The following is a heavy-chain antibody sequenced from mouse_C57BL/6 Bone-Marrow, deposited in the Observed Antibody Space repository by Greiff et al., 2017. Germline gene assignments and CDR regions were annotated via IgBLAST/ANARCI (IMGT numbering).Heavy chain of an antibody. D-gene: IGHD3-2*02. Sequence: VQLQQPGAELVRPGSSVKLSCKASGYTFTSSWMDWVKQRPGQCLEWIGNIYPSDSETHYNQKCKDKATLTVDKSTSTAYMQLSRMTSEDSAVYYCARVSSGSWFAYWGQGTLVTVSA. CDR1: GYTFTSSW. J-gene: IGHJ3*01. V-gene: IGHV1-61*01. CDR3: ARVSSGSWFAY. CDR2: IYPSDSET.